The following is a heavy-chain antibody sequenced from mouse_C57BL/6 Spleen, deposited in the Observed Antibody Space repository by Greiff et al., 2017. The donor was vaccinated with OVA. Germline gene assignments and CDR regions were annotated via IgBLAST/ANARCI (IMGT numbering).Heavy chain of an antibody. CDR1: GYTFTDYY. V-gene: IGHV1-26*01. J-gene: IGHJ2*01. Sequence: EVQLQQSGPELVKPGASVKISCKASGYTFTDYYMNWVKQSHGKSLEWIGDINPNNGGTSYNQKFKGKATLTVDKSSSTAYMELRSLTSEDSAVYYCARSTTFDYGGQGTTLTVSS. CDR3: ARSTTFDY. CDR2: INPNNGGT. D-gene: IGHD2-13*01.